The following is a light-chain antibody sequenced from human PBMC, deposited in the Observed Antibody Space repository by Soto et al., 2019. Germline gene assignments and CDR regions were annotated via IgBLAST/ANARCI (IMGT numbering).Light chain of an antibody. CDR1: SSNIGAGYN. V-gene: IGLV1-40*01. CDR3: QSYDSSLSGSVV. Sequence: QSVLTQPPSVSGAPGQRVTISCTGSSSNIGAGYNIHWYQQLPGTAPKLLIYGNINRPSGVPDRFSGSKSGTSASLAITGLQAEDEAEYYCQSYDSSLSGSVVFGGGTKVTVL. J-gene: IGLJ2*01. CDR2: GNI.